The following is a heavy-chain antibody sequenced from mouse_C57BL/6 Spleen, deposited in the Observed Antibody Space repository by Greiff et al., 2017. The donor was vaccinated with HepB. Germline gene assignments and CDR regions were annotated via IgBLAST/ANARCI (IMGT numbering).Heavy chain of an antibody. CDR3: ASRITTDWYFDV. J-gene: IGHJ1*03. CDR2: INPSSGYT. D-gene: IGHD1-1*01. CDR1: GYTFTSYT. V-gene: IGHV1-4*01. Sequence: VQLQQSGAELARPGASVKMSCKASGYTFTSYTMHWVKQRPGQGLEWIGYINPSSGYTKYNQKFKDKATLTADKSSTTAYMQLSSLTSKDSAVYYFASRITTDWYFDVWGTGTTVTVSS.